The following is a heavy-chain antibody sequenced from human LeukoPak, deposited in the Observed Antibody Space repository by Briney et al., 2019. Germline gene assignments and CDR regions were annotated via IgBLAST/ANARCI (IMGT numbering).Heavy chain of an antibody. CDR3: ARETSYCSGGSCYYGMDV. V-gene: IGHV3-21*01. Sequence: GSLRLSCAASGFTFSSYNMNWARQAPGKGLEWVSSITSGGSYIYYPDSVKGRFTISRDNAKNSLYLQMNSLRAEDTAVYYCARETSYCSGGSCYYGMDVWGQGTTVTVSS. CDR2: ITSGGSYI. D-gene: IGHD2-15*01. CDR1: GFTFSSYN. J-gene: IGHJ6*02.